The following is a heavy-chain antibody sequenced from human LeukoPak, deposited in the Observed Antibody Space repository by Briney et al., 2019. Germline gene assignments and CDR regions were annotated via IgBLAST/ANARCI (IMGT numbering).Heavy chain of an antibody. D-gene: IGHD3-3*01. Sequence: SETLSLTCTVSGGSISSYYWSWIRQPPGKGLEWIGHIYYSGSTNYNPSLKSRVTISVDTSKNQFSLKLSSVTAADTAVYYCAREPDTIFGVVINSRAFDIWGQGTMVTVSS. V-gene: IGHV4-59*01. CDR1: GGSISSYY. J-gene: IGHJ3*02. CDR2: IYYSGST. CDR3: AREPDTIFGVVINSRAFDI.